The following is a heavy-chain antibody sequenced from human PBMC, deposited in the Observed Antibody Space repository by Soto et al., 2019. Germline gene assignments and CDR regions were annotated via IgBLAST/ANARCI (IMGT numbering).Heavy chain of an antibody. Sequence: GSLRLSCAASGFTFSSYAMSWVRQAPGKGLEWVSAISGSGGSTYYADSVKGRFTISRDNSKNTLYLQMNSLRAEDTAVYYCAKVSGIAVAGQYYYWGQGTLVTVSS. V-gene: IGHV3-23*01. D-gene: IGHD6-19*01. CDR3: AKVSGIAVAGQYYY. CDR2: ISGSGGST. J-gene: IGHJ4*02. CDR1: GFTFSSYA.